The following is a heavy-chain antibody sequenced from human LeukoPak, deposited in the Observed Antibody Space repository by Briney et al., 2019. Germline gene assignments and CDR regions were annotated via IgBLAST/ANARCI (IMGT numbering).Heavy chain of an antibody. CDR2: LSYDGTNK. V-gene: IGHV3-30-3*01. CDR1: GFTFSSYW. Sequence: PGGSLRLSCATSGFTFSSYWMSWVRQAPGKGLEWVAVLSYDGTNKYYADSVKGRFTISRDNSKNTLYLQMNSLRAEDTAVYYCARGHPALDTMIVGVYYWGQGTLVTVSS. D-gene: IGHD3-22*01. J-gene: IGHJ4*02. CDR3: ARGHPALDTMIVGVYY.